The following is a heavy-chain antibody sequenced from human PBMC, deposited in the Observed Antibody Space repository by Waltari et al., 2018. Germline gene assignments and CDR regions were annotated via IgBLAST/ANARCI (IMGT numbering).Heavy chain of an antibody. CDR2: IYYSGST. D-gene: IGHD4-17*01. Sequence: QLQLQESGPGLVKPSATLSLTCTVPGCSIRSSSYYWGWIRQPPGKGLDWIGSIYYSGSTYYNPSLKSRVTISVDTSKNQFSLKLSSVTAADTAVYYCARDEALRDDYGDYTYRKNAFDIWGQGTMVTVSS. CDR1: GCSIRSSSYY. V-gene: IGHV4-39*07. J-gene: IGHJ3*02. CDR3: ARDEALRDDYGDYTYRKNAFDI.